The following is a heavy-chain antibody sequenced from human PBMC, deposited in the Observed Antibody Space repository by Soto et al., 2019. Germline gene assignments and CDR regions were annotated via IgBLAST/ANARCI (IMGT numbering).Heavy chain of an antibody. CDR1: GGSISSGGYY. Sequence: SETLSLTCTVSGGSISSGGYYWNWIRQHPGKGLEWIGYTYYSGNTYYNPSLNSRVTISADTSKNQFSLKLSSVTAADTAVYYCARAFIVVVPAALGYWGQGTLVTVSS. CDR3: ARAFIVVVPAALGY. J-gene: IGHJ4*02. D-gene: IGHD2-2*01. CDR2: TYYSGNT. V-gene: IGHV4-31*03.